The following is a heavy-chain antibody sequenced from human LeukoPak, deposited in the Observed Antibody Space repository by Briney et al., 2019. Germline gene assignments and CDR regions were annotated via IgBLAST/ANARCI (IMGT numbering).Heavy chain of an antibody. CDR2: INCSGST. CDR3: ARVGGSYYLDY. Sequence: PSETLSLTCGVYGGSLSGYYWSWIRQPPGKGLEWIGEINCSGSTNYNPSLKSRVTMSVDMSKNQFSLKLTSVTAADTAVYYCARVGGSYYLDYWGQGTLVTVSS. V-gene: IGHV4-34*01. CDR1: GGSLSGYY. D-gene: IGHD1-26*01. J-gene: IGHJ4*02.